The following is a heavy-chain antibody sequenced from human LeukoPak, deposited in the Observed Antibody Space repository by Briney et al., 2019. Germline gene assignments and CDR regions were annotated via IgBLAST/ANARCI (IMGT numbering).Heavy chain of an antibody. V-gene: IGHV3-30*01. Sequence: SVKGRFTISRDNSKNTLYLQMNSLRAEDTAVYYCARALPHCSGGSCYSGGFDYWGLGTLVTVSS. J-gene: IGHJ4*02. D-gene: IGHD2-15*01. CDR3: ARALPHCSGGSCYSGGFDY.